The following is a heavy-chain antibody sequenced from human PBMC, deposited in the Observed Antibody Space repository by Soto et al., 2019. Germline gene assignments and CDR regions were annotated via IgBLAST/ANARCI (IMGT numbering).Heavy chain of an antibody. D-gene: IGHD3-3*01. Sequence: SEPQSHTCTVSGGSISSFYWRRIRKTTGKGLEWIGYIYYSGSTNYNPSLKSRVTISVDTSKNQFSLKLSSVTAADTAVYYCARDRYASYDSSTSYPYDYWGRGTLVTGSA. CDR2: IYYSGST. V-gene: IGHV4-59*01. CDR1: GGSISSFY. CDR3: ARDRYASYDSSTSYPYDY. J-gene: IGHJ4*02.